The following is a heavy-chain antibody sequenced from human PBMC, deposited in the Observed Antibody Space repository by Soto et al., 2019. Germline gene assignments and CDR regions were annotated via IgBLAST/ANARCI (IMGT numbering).Heavy chain of an antibody. Sequence: QVQLQQWGAGLLKPSETLSLTCAVYGGSFSGYYWSWIRQPPGKGLEWIGEINHSGSTNYNPSLKSRVTISVATAKNQFSLKLSSVTAADTAVYYCARGRRYDFWSGHYYYYYYMDVWGKGTTVTVSS. J-gene: IGHJ6*03. D-gene: IGHD3-3*01. CDR3: ARGRRYDFWSGHYYYYYYMDV. CDR1: GGSFSGYY. V-gene: IGHV4-34*01. CDR2: INHSGST.